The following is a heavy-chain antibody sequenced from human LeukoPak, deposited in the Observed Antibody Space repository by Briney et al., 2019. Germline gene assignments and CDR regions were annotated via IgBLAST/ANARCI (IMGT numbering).Heavy chain of an antibody. CDR1: GFTFSIYS. D-gene: IGHD3-22*01. J-gene: IGHJ4*02. CDR3: ARDLAYYYDNNYD. Sequence: GGSLKLSCAASGFTFSIYSMNWVRQAPGKGLGWVSSIDSSNYKYYADSVRGRFTVSRDNAKNSLYLQMNSLRAEDTAIYYCARDLAYYYDNNYDWGQGTLVTVSS. CDR2: IDSSNYK. V-gene: IGHV3-21*01.